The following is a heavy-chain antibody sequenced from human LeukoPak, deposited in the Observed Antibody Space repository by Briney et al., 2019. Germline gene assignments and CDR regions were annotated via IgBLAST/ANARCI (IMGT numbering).Heavy chain of an antibody. CDR1: GSTFSSYA. D-gene: IGHD3-22*01. V-gene: IGHV3-23*01. CDR3: ATQGHYYDSSGPIYY. J-gene: IGHJ4*02. CDR2: ISGSGGST. Sequence: PGGSLRPSCAASGSTFSSYAMSWVRQAPGKGREWVLSISGSGGSTTYADSVKGRFTISRDNSKNTLYLQMNSLRAEDTAVYYGATQGHYYDSSGPIYYCGQRTLVTVSS.